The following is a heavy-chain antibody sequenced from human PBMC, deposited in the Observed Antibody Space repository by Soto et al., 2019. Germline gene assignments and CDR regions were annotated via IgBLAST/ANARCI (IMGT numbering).Heavy chain of an antibody. CDR3: VRDYDYDTSRNDAFDI. V-gene: IGHV4-31*03. CDR1: GGSISSGDYY. CDR2: IYSIGST. J-gene: IGHJ3*02. D-gene: IGHD3-22*01. Sequence: QVQLQESGPGLVKPSQTLSLTCTVSGGSISSGDYYWSWIRHHPGKGLEWIGYIYSIGSTYYNPSIRSRVTISADTSKNQFSLRLSSVTAADTAVYYCVRDYDYDTSRNDAFDIWGQGTMVTVSS.